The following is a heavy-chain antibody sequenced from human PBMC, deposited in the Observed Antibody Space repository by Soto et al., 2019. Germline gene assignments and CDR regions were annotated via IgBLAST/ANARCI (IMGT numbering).Heavy chain of an antibody. CDR2: ISSSGNTI. CDR1: GFTFSDYY. V-gene: IGHV3-11*01. CDR3: AKMSSENYYDPVFS. J-gene: IGHJ5*02. Sequence: QVQLVESGGGVVKTSGSLRIACAASGFTFSDYYMSWVRQAPGKGLEWVSYISSSGNTIYYADSGKGRCTISRDNAKNSVYLQLNSLRAEDTALYFCAKMSSENYYDPVFSWGQGTLVTVSS. D-gene: IGHD3-22*01.